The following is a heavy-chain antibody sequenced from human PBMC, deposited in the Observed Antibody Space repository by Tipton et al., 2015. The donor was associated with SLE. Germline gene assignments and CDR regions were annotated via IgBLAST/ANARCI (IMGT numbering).Heavy chain of an antibody. Sequence: QSGPEGKKPGASVKVSCKASGYTFTGYYMHWVRQAPGQGLEWMGWINPNSGGTNYAQKFQGRVTMTRDTSISTAYMELSRLRSDDTAVYYCARGGTMVRGVIRGSFDYWGQGTLVTVSS. D-gene: IGHD3-10*01. J-gene: IGHJ4*02. CDR2: INPNSGGT. CDR1: GYTFTGYY. CDR3: ARGGTMVRGVIRGSFDY. V-gene: IGHV1-2*02.